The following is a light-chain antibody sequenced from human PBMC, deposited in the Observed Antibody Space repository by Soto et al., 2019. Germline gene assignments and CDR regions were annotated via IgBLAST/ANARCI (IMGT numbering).Light chain of an antibody. J-gene: IGKJ1*01. CDR3: QQYGSSSWT. V-gene: IGKV3-20*01. Sequence: EIVMTQSPATLSVSPGGIATLSCRASQSVSSNYLAWYQQKPGQAPRLLIYGASSRATGVPDRFSGSGSGTDFTLTISRLEPEDFAVYYCQQYGSSSWTFGQGTKVDIK. CDR1: QSVSSNY. CDR2: GAS.